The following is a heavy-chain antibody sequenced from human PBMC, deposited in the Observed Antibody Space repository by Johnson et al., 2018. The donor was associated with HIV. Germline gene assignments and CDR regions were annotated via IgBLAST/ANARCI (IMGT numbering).Heavy chain of an antibody. Sequence: VESGGGVVQPGRSLRLSCAASGFTFDDYAMHWVRQAPGKGLEWVSGISWNSGSIGYADSVKGRFTISRENAKNTLYLQMNSLRAEDTAVYYCAKDTTSDLGGNYYASSSDAYDMWGQGTMVIVSS. CDR1: GFTFDDYA. D-gene: IGHD1-26*01. V-gene: IGHV3-9*01. CDR3: AKDTTSDLGGNYYASSSDAYDM. CDR2: ISWNSGSI. J-gene: IGHJ3*02.